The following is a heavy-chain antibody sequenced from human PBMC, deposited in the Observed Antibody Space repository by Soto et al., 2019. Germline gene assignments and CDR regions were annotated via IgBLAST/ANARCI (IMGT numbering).Heavy chain of an antibody. Sequence: EVQLLESGGALVQPGGPLRLSLAASGFTFTSYAMSWVRQAPGKGLGWVSAISGSGGSTYYADSVKGRFTISRDNSKNTLYLQMNSLRAEDTAVYYCAKLAHGGGGATPDYWGQGTLVTVSS. CDR2: ISGSGGST. CDR1: GFTFTSYA. J-gene: IGHJ4*02. D-gene: IGHD1-26*01. CDR3: AKLAHGGGGATPDY. V-gene: IGHV3-23*01.